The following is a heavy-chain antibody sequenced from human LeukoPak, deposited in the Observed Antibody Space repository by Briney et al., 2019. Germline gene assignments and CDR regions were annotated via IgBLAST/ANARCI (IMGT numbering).Heavy chain of an antibody. V-gene: IGHV1-2*02. CDR3: ARGIAARPGWFDP. CDR2: INPNSGGT. CDR1: GYTFTGYY. D-gene: IGHD6-6*01. Sequence: GPSVKVSCKASGYTFTGYYMHWVRQAPGQGLEWMGWINPNSGGTNYEQKFQCRVTITRDTSISTAYMELSRLRSDDTAVYYCARGIAARPGWFDPWGQGTLVTVSS. J-gene: IGHJ5*02.